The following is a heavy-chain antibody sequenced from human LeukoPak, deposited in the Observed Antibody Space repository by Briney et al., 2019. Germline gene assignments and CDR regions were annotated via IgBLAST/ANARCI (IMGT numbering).Heavy chain of an antibody. CDR3: ARDSIVWHIVEIGY. J-gene: IGHJ4*02. Sequence: ASVKVSCKASGDTFTSYGISWVRQAPGQGLEWMGWISAYNGNTNYAQKLQGRVTMTTDTSTSTAYMELRSLRSDDTAVYYCARDSIVWHIVEIGYWGQGTLVTVSS. CDR2: ISAYNGNT. V-gene: IGHV1-18*01. D-gene: IGHD2-21*01. CDR1: GDTFTSYG.